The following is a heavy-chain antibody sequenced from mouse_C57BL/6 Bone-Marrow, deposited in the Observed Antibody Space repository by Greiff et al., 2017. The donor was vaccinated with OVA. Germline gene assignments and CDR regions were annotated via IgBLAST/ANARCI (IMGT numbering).Heavy chain of an antibody. CDR1: GYTFTSYW. CDR2: IYPGSGST. V-gene: IGHV1-55*01. D-gene: IGHD1-1*01. Sequence: QVQLQQPGAELVKPGASVKVSCKASGYTFTSYWITWVKQRPGQGLEWIGDIYPGSGSTNYNEKFKSKATLTVDTSSSTAYMQLSSLTSEDSAVYYCARCYYGSSYAMDYWGQGTSVTVSS. CDR3: ARCYYGSSYAMDY. J-gene: IGHJ4*01.